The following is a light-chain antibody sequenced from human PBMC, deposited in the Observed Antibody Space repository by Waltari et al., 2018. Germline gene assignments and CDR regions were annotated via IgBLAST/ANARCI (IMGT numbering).Light chain of an antibody. Sequence: VLTQSPATLYVSPGDTATLSCRASRSVGVNLAWYQQKPGQAPRLLIYDASKWATGIPARCSAAGSGTEFTLTIISLQSEDSAIYYCHQYNTWPPATFGQGTKL. CDR2: DAS. J-gene: IGKJ2*01. CDR1: RSVGVN. V-gene: IGKV3-15*01. CDR3: HQYNTWPPAT.